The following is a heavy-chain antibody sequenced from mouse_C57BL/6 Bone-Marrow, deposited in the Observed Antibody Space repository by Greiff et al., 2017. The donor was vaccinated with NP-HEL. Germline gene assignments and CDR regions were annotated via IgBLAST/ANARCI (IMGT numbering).Heavy chain of an antibody. J-gene: IGHJ3*01. CDR2: INPYNGGT. V-gene: IGHV1-19*01. CDR1: GYTFTDYY. CDR3: ANEKILGRGFAY. Sequence: EVQLQQSGPVLVKPGASVKMSCKASGYTFTDYYMNWVKQSHGKSLEWIGVINPYNGGTSYNQKFKGKATLTVDKSSSTAYMELNSLTSEDSAVYYCANEKILGRGFAYWGQGTLVTVSA. D-gene: IGHD4-1*01.